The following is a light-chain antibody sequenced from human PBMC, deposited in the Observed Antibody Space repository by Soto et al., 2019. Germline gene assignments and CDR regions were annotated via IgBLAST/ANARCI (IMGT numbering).Light chain of an antibody. CDR2: EVT. CDR1: RSDVGAYNY. J-gene: IGLJ2*01. V-gene: IGLV2-8*01. CDR3: SSYAKTISVV. Sequence: QSALTQPPSASGSPGQSVTISCTGTRSDVGAYNYVSWYQQRPGKAPKLMIYEVTKRPSGVPDRFSGSKSGNTASLTVSGLQAEDEADYYCSSYAKTISVVFGGGTKLTVL.